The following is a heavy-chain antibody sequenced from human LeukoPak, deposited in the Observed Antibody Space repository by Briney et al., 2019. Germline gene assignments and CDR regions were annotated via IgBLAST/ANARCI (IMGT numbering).Heavy chain of an antibody. CDR3: ARLSYSGSYPTFDY. D-gene: IGHD1-26*01. Sequence: SQTLSLTCTVSGGSIRSGDFYWSWIRQPPGKGLEWIGYIYYSGSTNYKPSLKSRVTISKDTSKNQFSLKLSSVTAADTAVYYCARLSYSGSYPTFDYWGQGTLVTVSS. V-gene: IGHV4-30-4*01. J-gene: IGHJ4*02. CDR2: IYYSGST. CDR1: GGSIRSGDFY.